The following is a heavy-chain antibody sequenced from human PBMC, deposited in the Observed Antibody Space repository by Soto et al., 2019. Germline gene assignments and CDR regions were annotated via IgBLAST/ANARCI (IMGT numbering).Heavy chain of an antibody. D-gene: IGHD6-19*01. CDR3: ARGDKYSSGWYSLFDY. J-gene: IGHJ4*02. CDR1: GFTFSSYA. CDR2: ISYDGSNK. V-gene: IGHV3-30-3*01. Sequence: GGSLRLSCAASGFTFSSYAMHWVRQAPGKGLEWVAVISYDGSNKYYADSVKGRFTISRDNSKNTLYLQMNSLRAEDTAVYYCARGDKYSSGWYSLFDYWGQGTLVTVSS.